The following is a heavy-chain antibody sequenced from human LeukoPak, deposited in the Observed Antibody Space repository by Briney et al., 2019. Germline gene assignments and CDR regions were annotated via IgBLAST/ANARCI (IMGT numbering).Heavy chain of an antibody. CDR3: ATDEDDYVWGSFSY. J-gene: IGHJ4*02. Sequence: ASVKVSCKVSGYTLTELSMHWARQAPGKGLEWMGGFDPEDGETIYAQKFQGRVTMTEDTSTDTAYMELSSLRSEDTAVYYCATDEDDYVWGSFSYWGQGTLVTVSS. CDR2: FDPEDGET. D-gene: IGHD3-16*01. CDR1: GYTLTELS. V-gene: IGHV1-24*01.